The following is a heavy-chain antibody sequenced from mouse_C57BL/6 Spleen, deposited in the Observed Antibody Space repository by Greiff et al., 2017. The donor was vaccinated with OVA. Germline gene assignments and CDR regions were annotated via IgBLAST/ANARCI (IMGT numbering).Heavy chain of an antibody. Sequence: VQLQQSGAELARPGASVKLSCKASGYTFTSYGISWVKQRTGQGLEWIGEIYPRSGNTYYNEKFKGKATLTADKSSSTAYMELRSLTSEDSAVYFCARGDYEGLSYAMDYWGQGTSVTVSS. J-gene: IGHJ4*01. CDR1: GYTFTSYG. CDR3: ARGDYEGLSYAMDY. V-gene: IGHV1-81*01. D-gene: IGHD2-4*01. CDR2: IYPRSGNT.